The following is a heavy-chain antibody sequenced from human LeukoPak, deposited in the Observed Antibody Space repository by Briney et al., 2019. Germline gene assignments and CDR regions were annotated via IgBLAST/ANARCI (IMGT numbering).Heavy chain of an antibody. Sequence: SETLSVTRILSGGPICPYYCRWSRQPPGKGLEWIGYIYYSGSTNSNASLRSRVTISVDTSKNQLSMKLRSVTAADTAVYYCARIVPYNYGYIDYWGQGTLVTAST. CDR2: IYYSGST. J-gene: IGHJ4*02. CDR3: ARIVPYNYGYIDY. V-gene: IGHV4-59*01. D-gene: IGHD5-18*01. CDR1: GGPICPYY.